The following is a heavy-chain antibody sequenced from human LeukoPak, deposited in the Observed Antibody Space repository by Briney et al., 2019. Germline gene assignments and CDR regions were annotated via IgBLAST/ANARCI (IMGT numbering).Heavy chain of an antibody. J-gene: IGHJ4*02. CDR3: ARFKVPYYYGSGSHLYRYYFDY. V-gene: IGHV4-61*01. CDR1: GGSVSSGSYY. D-gene: IGHD3-10*01. CDR2: IYYSGST. Sequence: PSETLSLTCTVSGGSVSSGSYYWSWIRQPPGTGLEWIGYIYYSGSTNYNPSLKSRVTISVDTSKNQFSLKLSSVTAADTAVYYCARFKVPYYYGSGSHLYRYYFDYWGQGTLVTVSS.